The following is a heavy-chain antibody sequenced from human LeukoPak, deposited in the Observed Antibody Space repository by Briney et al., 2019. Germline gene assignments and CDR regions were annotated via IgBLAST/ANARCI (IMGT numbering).Heavy chain of an antibody. J-gene: IGHJ6*02. CDR1: GYTFTSYG. CDR3: ARGAGATDYYYYGMDV. D-gene: IGHD1-26*01. CDR2: ISAYNGNT. Sequence: ASVKVSCKASGYTFTSYGISWVRQAPGQGLEWMGWISAYNGNTNYAQKLQGRVTMTTDTSTSTAYMELRSLRSDDTAVYYCARGAGATDYYYYGMDVWGQGTTVTVSS. V-gene: IGHV1-18*01.